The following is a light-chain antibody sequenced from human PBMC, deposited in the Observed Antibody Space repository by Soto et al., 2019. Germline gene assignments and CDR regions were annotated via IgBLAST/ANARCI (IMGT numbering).Light chain of an antibody. J-gene: IGLJ1*01. CDR1: SSDVGGYNY. Sequence: QSVLTQPASGSGYAGQSITISCTGRSSDVGGYNYVSWYQQHPGKAPKFMIYEVSRRPSGVSNRFSGSKSGNTASLTVSGLQAEDEADYYCSSYTTSSTYVFGTGTKVTVL. CDR3: SSYTTSSTYV. V-gene: IGLV2-14*01. CDR2: EVS.